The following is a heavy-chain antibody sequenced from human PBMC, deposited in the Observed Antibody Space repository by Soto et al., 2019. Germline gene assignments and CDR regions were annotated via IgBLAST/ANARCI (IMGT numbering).Heavy chain of an antibody. Sequence: GGSLRLSCAASGFTFDDYGMHWVRHGPGKGLEWVSRINSDGSRTSYADSVKGRFTISRDNAKNTVDLELNSLRAEDTAVYYCVRDLTSCTSARCYSYYYGMDVWGQGTTVTVSS. CDR3: VRDLTSCTSARCYSYYYGMDV. CDR2: INSDGSRT. J-gene: IGHJ6*02. V-gene: IGHV3-74*01. D-gene: IGHD1-26*01. CDR1: GFTFDDYG.